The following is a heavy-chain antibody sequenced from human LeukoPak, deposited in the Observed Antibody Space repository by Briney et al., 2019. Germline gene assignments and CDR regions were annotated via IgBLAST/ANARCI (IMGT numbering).Heavy chain of an antibody. V-gene: IGHV3-23*01. J-gene: IGHJ4*02. CDR3: AKDELDSGSYFFVY. CDR1: GFTFSSYA. D-gene: IGHD1-26*01. Sequence: GALRLSCAASGFTFSSYAMSWVRQDPGKGLEWVSAISGSGGSTYYADSVKGRFTISRDNSKNTLYLQMNSLRAEDTAVYYCAKDELDSGSYFFVYWGQGTLVTVSS. CDR2: ISGSGGST.